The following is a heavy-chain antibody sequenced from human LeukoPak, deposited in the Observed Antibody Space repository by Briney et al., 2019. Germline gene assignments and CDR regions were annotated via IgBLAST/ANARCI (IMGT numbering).Heavy chain of an antibody. J-gene: IGHJ4*02. CDR2: INSDGSSP. CDR1: GFTLRCYW. V-gene: IGHV3-74*01. CDR3: ARLRDY. Sequence: GGSLRLSCAASGFTLRCYWMYWVRQAPGKGMGWVSRINSDGSSPNYEDSVKGRFTISTDNAKNTLYLQMNSLRVEDTAVYYCARLRDYWGQGTLVTVSS.